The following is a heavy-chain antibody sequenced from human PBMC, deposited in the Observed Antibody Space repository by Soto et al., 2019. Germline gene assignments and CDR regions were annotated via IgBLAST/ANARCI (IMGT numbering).Heavy chain of an antibody. J-gene: IGHJ1*01. CDR2: ISGSGGST. Sequence: GGSLRLSCAASGFTFSSYSVSWVRQAPGKGLEWVSAISGSGGSTYYADSVKGRFTISRDNSKNTLYLQMNSLRAEDTAVYYCAKALVRIAVAGKHWGQGTLVTVSS. CDR1: GFTFSSYS. V-gene: IGHV3-23*01. D-gene: IGHD6-19*01. CDR3: AKALVRIAVAGKH.